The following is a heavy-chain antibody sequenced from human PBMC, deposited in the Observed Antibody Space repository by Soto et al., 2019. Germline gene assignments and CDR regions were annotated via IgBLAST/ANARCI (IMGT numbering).Heavy chain of an antibody. V-gene: IGHV1-69*13. CDR1: GGTFSSYA. Sequence: ASVKVSCKASGGTFSSYAISWVRQAPGQGLEWMGGIIPIFGTANYAQKFQGRVTITADESTSTACMELSGLRSEDTAVYYCARDLFAVAVAGIGWFDPWGQGTLVTVSS. J-gene: IGHJ5*02. D-gene: IGHD6-19*01. CDR2: IIPIFGTA. CDR3: ARDLFAVAVAGIGWFDP.